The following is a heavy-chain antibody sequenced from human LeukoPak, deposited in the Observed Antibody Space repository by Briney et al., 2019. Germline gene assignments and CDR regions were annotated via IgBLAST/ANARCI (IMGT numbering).Heavy chain of an antibody. CDR1: GFTVSSNY. CDR2: IYSGGST. CDR3: ARAISTTVSFDC. D-gene: IGHD4-17*01. V-gene: IGHV3-53*01. J-gene: IGHJ4*02. Sequence: GGSLRLSCAASGFTVSSNYMSWVRQAPGKGLEWVSVIYSGGSTYYADSVKGRFTISRDNSKNTLYLQMNSLRAEDTAVYYCARAISTTVSFDCWGQGTLVTVSS.